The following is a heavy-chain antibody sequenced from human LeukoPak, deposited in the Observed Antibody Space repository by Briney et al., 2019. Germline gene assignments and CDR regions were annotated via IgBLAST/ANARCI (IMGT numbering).Heavy chain of an antibody. CDR3: ARDDGIRDGYNSGIDY. V-gene: IGHV1-18*01. Sequence: ASVKVPCKASGYTFSSYGISWVRQAPGQGLEWMGWISAYNGNTNYAQKLQGRVTMTTDTSTSTAYMELRSLRSDDTAVYYCARDDGIRDGYNSGIDYWGQGTLVTVSS. CDR1: GYTFSSYG. D-gene: IGHD5-24*01. CDR2: ISAYNGNT. J-gene: IGHJ4*02.